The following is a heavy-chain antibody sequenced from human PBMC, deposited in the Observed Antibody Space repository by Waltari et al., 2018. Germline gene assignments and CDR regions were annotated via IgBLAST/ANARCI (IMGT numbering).Heavy chain of an antibody. J-gene: IGHJ4*02. CDR3: ATSYDSSGYWRPVNY. Sequence: QLQLRESGPGLVKPSETLSLTCTVSGGSIGTYSWNWIRQPPGKGLEWIGYIFSSGSTNYNPSLKSRVTISVDTSKNQFSLKLSSVTAADTAIYYCATSYDSSGYWRPVNYWGQGALVTVSS. CDR1: GGSIGTYS. V-gene: IGHV4-59*01. CDR2: IFSSGST. D-gene: IGHD3-22*01.